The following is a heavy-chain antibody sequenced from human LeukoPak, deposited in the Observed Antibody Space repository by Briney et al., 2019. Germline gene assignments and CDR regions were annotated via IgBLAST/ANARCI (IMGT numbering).Heavy chain of an antibody. J-gene: IGHJ4*02. D-gene: IGHD6-19*01. CDR3: ARDSIAVAGTGTPDFDY. CDR2: ISYDGSNK. Sequence: LPGGSLRLSCAASGFTFSSYAMHWVRQAPGKGLEGVAVISYDGSNKYYADSVKGRFTISRDNSKNTLYLQMNSLRAEDTAVYYCARDSIAVAGTGTPDFDYWGQGTLVTVSS. CDR1: GFTFSSYA. V-gene: IGHV3-30-3*01.